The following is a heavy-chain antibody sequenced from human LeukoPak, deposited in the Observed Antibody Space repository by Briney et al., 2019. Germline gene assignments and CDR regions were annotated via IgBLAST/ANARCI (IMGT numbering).Heavy chain of an antibody. J-gene: IGHJ5*02. D-gene: IGHD6-19*01. CDR2: IYYSGST. CDR1: GGSISSSSYY. CDR3: AREWLDRNWFDP. Sequence: PSETLSLTCTVSGGSISSSSYYWGWIRQPPGKGLEWIGSIYYSGSTYYNPSLKSRVTISVDTSKNQFSLKLSSVTAADTAVYYCAREWLDRNWFDPWGQGTLVTVSS. V-gene: IGHV4-39*02.